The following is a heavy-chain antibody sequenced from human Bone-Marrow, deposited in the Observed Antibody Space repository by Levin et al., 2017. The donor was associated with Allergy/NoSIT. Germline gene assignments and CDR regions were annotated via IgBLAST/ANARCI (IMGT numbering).Heavy chain of an antibody. J-gene: IGHJ1*01. CDR2: ISYDGSNK. CDR3: ARDPAGSTSIAARPDSYFQH. Sequence: PGGSLRLSCAASGFTFSSYAMHWVRQAPGKGLEWVAVISYDGSNKYYADSVKGRFTISRDNSKNTLYLQMNSLRAEDTAVYYCARDPAGSTSIAARPDSYFQHWGQGTLVTVSS. D-gene: IGHD6-6*01. V-gene: IGHV3-30*04. CDR1: GFTFSSYA.